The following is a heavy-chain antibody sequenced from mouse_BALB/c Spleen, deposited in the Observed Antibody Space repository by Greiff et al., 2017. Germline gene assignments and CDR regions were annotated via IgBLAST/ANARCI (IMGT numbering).Heavy chain of an antibody. Sequence: EVQGVESGGDLVKPGGSLKLSCAASGFTFSSYGMSWVRQTPDKRLEWVATISSGGSYTYYPDSVKGRFTISRDNAKNTLYLQMSSLKSEDTAMYYCARGGNSAWFAYWGQGTLVTGSA. V-gene: IGHV5-6*01. J-gene: IGHJ3*01. CDR3: ARGGNSAWFAY. CDR1: GFTFSSYG. CDR2: ISSGGSYT. D-gene: IGHD2-1*01.